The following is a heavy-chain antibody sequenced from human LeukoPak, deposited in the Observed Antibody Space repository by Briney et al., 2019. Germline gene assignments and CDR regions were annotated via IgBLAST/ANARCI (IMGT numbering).Heavy chain of an antibody. J-gene: IGHJ6*03. CDR1: GYTLTELS. V-gene: IGHV1-24*01. D-gene: IGHD3-3*01. CDR2: FDPEDGET. Sequence: ASVKVSCKVSGYTLTELSMHWVRQAPGKGLEWMGGFDPEDGETIYAQKFQGRVTMTEDTSTNTAYMELSSLRSEDTALYYCATHTLGIGYYERGHYYYYMDVWGKGTTVTVSS. CDR3: ATHTLGIGYYERGHYYYYMDV.